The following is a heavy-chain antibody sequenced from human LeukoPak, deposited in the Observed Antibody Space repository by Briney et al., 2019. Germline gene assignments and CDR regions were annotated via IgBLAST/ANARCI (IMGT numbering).Heavy chain of an antibody. Sequence: PGGSLRLSCAASGFTFSSYAMSWVRQAPGKGLEWVSAISGSGGSTYYADSVKGRFTISRDNSKNTLYLQMNSLRAEDTAVYYCARDRPMVRGIYYYYYYYMDVWGKGTTVTISS. J-gene: IGHJ6*03. V-gene: IGHV3-23*01. CDR3: ARDRPMVRGIYYYYYYYMDV. D-gene: IGHD3-10*01. CDR1: GFTFSSYA. CDR2: ISGSGGST.